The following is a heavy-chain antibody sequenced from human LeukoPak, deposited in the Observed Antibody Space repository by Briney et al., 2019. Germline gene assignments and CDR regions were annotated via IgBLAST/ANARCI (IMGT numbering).Heavy chain of an antibody. J-gene: IGHJ4*02. CDR1: GGSISSYY. CDR3: ARLSAGIHYYFDS. CDR2: IYYSGST. Sequence: PSETLSLTCTLSGGSISSYYWSWVRQPPGRGLEWIGYIYYSGSTDYNPSLKSRVTISRDTSKNQFSLKLISVTAADTAVYYCARLSAGIHYYFDSWGQRTLVTVSS. D-gene: IGHD6-13*01. V-gene: IGHV4-59*08.